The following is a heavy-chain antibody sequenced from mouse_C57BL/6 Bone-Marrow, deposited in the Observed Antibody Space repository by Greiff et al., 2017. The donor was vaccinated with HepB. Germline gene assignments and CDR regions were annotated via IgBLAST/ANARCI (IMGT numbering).Heavy chain of an antibody. CDR2: IWGGGST. CDR1: GFSLTSYG. CDR3: ARRNYYGSSHWYFDV. Sequence: VNVVESGPGLVAPSQSLSITCTVSGFSLTSYGVDWVRQPPGKGLEWLGVIWGGGSTNYNSALMSRLSISKDNSKSQVFLKMNSLQTDDTAMYYCARRNYYGSSHWYFDVWGTGTTVTVSS. V-gene: IGHV2-9*01. D-gene: IGHD1-1*01. J-gene: IGHJ1*03.